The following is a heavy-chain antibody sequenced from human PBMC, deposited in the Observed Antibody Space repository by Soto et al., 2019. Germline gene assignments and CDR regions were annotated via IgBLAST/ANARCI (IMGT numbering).Heavy chain of an antibody. D-gene: IGHD2-8*01. Sequence: GESLKISCKGSGYSFTSYWIGWVRQMPGKGLEWMGIIYPGDSDTRYSPSFQGQVTISADKSISTAYLQWSSLKASDTAMYYCARPLNGDIPGYYGMDVWGQGTTVTVSS. CDR1: GYSFTSYW. CDR3: ARPLNGDIPGYYGMDV. CDR2: IYPGDSDT. V-gene: IGHV5-51*01. J-gene: IGHJ6*02.